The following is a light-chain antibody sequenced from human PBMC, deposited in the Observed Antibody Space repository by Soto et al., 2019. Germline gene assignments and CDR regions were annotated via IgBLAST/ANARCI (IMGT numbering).Light chain of an antibody. Sequence: QSALTQPPSASGSPGQSVTISCTGTSSDVGGYNYVSWYQQHPGKAPKLMIYEVIKRPSGVPDRFSGSKSGNTASLTVSGLQAEDEADYYCNSYAGSNIVVFGGGTKLTV. CDR1: SSDVGGYNY. CDR2: EVI. V-gene: IGLV2-8*01. J-gene: IGLJ2*01. CDR3: NSYAGSNIVV.